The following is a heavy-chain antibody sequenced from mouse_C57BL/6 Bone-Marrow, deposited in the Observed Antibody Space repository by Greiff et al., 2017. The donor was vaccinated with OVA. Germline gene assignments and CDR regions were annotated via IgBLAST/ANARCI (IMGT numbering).Heavy chain of an antibody. CDR3: ARHNGP. CDR1: GFTFSDYY. CDR2: ISNGGGST. V-gene: IGHV5-12*01. J-gene: IGHJ4*01. Sequence: EVQVVESGGGLVQPGGSLKLSCAASGFTFSDYYMYWVRQTPEKRLEWVAYISNGGGSTYYPDTVKGRFTISRDNAKNILYLQMSRLKSEDTAMYYCARHNGPWGQGTSVTVSS.